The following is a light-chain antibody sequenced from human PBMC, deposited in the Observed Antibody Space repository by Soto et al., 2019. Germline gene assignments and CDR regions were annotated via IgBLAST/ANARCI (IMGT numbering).Light chain of an antibody. CDR3: QQYNVYWT. J-gene: IGKJ1*01. CDR1: QSISTY. CDR2: KAS. V-gene: IGKV1-5*03. Sequence: DIQMTQSPSTLSASVGDRVTVTCRASQSISTYLAWYQQKPGKAPKVLIYKASSLESGVPSRFSGSGSETEFTLTISSLQPDDFATYYCQQYNVYWTFGQGTKVDIK.